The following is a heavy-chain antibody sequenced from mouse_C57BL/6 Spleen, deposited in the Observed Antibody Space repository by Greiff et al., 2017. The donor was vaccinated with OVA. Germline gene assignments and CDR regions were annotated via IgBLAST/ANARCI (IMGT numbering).Heavy chain of an antibody. J-gene: IGHJ1*03. CDR1: GFSLTSYG. D-gene: IGHD2-2*01. Sequence: VQLVESGPGLVQPSQSLSITCTVSGFSLTSYGVHWVRQSPGKGLEWLGVIWRGGSTDYNAAFMSRMSITKDNSKSQVFFKMNSLQADDTAIYYCAKNRVYGYDWYFDVWGTGTTVTVSS. CDR3: AKNRVYGYDWYFDV. V-gene: IGHV2-5*01. CDR2: IWRGGST.